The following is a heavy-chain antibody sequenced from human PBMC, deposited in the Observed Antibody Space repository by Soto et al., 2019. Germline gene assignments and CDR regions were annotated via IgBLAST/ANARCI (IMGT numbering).Heavy chain of an antibody. Sequence: GGSLRLSCAASGFTFSRHSLNWVRQAPGKGLEWVSSISTTSSYIYYAGSVKGRFTISRDNAKNSLYLQMDSLRAEDTAVYYYGRDGYRGVFDYCGQGTLVTGSS. CDR3: GRDGYRGVFDY. CDR2: ISTTSSYI. CDR1: GFTFSRHS. J-gene: IGHJ4*02. V-gene: IGHV3-21*01. D-gene: IGHD5-12*01.